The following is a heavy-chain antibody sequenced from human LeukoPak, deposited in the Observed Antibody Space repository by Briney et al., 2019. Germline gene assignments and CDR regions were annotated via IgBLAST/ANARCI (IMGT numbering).Heavy chain of an antibody. CDR2: IYYSGST. D-gene: IGHD1-26*01. CDR3: ARGVESGSYVGGYYFDY. J-gene: IGHJ4*02. Sequence: SETLSLTSTVSGGSISGYYWSWIRQPPGKGLEWIGYIYYSGSTKYNPSLKSRVTISIDTSNNQFSLKLSPVTAADTAVYYCARGVESGSYVGGYYFDYWGQGALVTVSS. V-gene: IGHV4-59*01. CDR1: GGSISGYY.